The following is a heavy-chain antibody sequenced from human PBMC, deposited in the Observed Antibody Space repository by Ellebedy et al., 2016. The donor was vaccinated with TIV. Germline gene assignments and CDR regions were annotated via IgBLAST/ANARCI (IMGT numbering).Heavy chain of an antibody. V-gene: IGHV3-7*03. D-gene: IGHD3-22*01. CDR3: VRDGAYGDYSPGYYGMDV. J-gene: IGHJ6*02. CDR1: GFTFNSYW. Sequence: GGSLRLSCAASGFTFNSYWMSRVRQAPGKGLEWVANINQDGSRIYYVDSVKGRFTISLDNAKNSVYLRMNTLRVEDTAVYHCVRDGAYGDYSPGYYGMDVWGQGTTVTVSS. CDR2: INQDGSRI.